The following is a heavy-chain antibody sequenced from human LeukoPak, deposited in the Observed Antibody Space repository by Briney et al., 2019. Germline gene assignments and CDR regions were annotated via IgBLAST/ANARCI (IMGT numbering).Heavy chain of an antibody. Sequence: GGSLRLSRAASGFTYSSYSLNWVRQVPGKGLEWVSYISSSSSYRYYADSVKGRFTISRDNAKNSLYLQMDSLRAEDTAVYYCARDNDYGVDYWGQGTLVTVSS. CDR1: GFTYSSYS. D-gene: IGHD4-17*01. CDR2: ISSSSSYR. J-gene: IGHJ4*02. V-gene: IGHV3-21*01. CDR3: ARDNDYGVDY.